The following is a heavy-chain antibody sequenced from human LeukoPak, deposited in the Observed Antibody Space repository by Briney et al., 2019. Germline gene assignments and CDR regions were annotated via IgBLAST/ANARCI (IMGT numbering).Heavy chain of an antibody. D-gene: IGHD3-9*01. V-gene: IGHV1-46*01. J-gene: IGHJ5*02. CDR3: ARSYFDWLLKRESWFDP. CDR1: GYTFTSYY. Sequence: GASVKVSCKASGYTFTSYYMHWVRQAPGQGLEWMGIINPSGGSTSYAQKFQGRVTMTRDMSTSTVYMELSSLRSEDTAVYYCARSYFDWLLKRESWFDPWGQGTLVTVSS. CDR2: INPSGGST.